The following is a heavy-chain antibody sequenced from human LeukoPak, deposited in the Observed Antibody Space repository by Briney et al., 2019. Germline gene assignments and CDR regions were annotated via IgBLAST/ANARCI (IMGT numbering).Heavy chain of an antibody. CDR2: IYHSGST. V-gene: IGHV4-30-2*01. CDR3: ARAPHPDAFDI. CDR1: GGSISSGGYS. Sequence: SQTLSLTCAVSGGSISSGGYSWSWIRQPPGKGLEWIGYIYHSGSTYYNPSLKSRVTISVDRSKNQFSLKLSSVTAADTGVYYCARAPHPDAFDIWGQGTMVTVSS. J-gene: IGHJ3*02.